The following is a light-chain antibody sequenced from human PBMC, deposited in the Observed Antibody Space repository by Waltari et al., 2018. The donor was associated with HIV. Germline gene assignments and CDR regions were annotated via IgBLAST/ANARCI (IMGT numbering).Light chain of an antibody. CDR3: QQYDLWPRT. J-gene: IGKJ1*01. CDR2: GAS. V-gene: IGKV3-15*01. Sequence: EILMTQSPATLSVSPGERATLSCRASPTITRSLFWYQQKPGQAPRLLIYGASTRATGVSARFGGTGAGTEFTFTISGLQSEDFAVYDCQQYDLWPRTFGQGTKVEIK. CDR1: PTITRS.